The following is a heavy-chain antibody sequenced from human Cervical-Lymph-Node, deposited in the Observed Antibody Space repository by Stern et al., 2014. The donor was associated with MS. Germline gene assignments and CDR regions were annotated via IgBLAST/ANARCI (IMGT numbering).Heavy chain of an antibody. CDR3: MGVGDAMHV. Sequence: MQLVESGGGVVQPGRSLTLSCAASGFSLSNSGMHWVRQAPGKGLEWVAVMSFVGGNKKYGDSMKGRFSISRDMANNTLFLQMNSLRPEDTAVYYCMGVGDAMHVWGQGTTVIVSS. CDR2: MSFVGGNK. V-gene: IGHV3-30*03. J-gene: IGHJ6*02. CDR1: GFSLSNSG.